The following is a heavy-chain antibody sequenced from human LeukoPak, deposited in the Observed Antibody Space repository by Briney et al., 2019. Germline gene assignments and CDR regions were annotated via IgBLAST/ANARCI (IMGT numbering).Heavy chain of an antibody. CDR2: ISGSGGST. Sequence: GGSLRLSCAASGFTFSSYAMSWVRQAPGKGLQWVSGISGSGGSTYYADSVKGRFTISRDNAKNSLYLQMNSLRVEDTAVYYCSRSSEYSTSSGQNLWGQGTLVTVSS. J-gene: IGHJ4*02. V-gene: IGHV3-23*01. D-gene: IGHD6-6*01. CDR3: SRSSEYSTSSGQNL. CDR1: GFTFSSYA.